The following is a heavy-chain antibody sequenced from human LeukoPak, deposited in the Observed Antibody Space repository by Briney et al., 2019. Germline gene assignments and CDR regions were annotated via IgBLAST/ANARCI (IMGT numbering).Heavy chain of an antibody. Sequence: SETLSLTCTVSGGSISSSSYYWGWIRQPPGKGLEWIGSIYYSGSTYYNPSLKSRVTISVDTSKNQFSLKLSSVTAADTAVYYCARSYYYDSSGYLLFPPAFDIWGQGTMVTVSS. CDR3: ARSYYYDSSGYLLFPPAFDI. CDR2: IYYSGST. D-gene: IGHD3-22*01. J-gene: IGHJ3*02. CDR1: GGSISSSSYY. V-gene: IGHV4-39*07.